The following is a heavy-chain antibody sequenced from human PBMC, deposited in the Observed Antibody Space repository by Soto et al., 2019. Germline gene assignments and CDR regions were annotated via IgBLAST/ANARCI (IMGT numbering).Heavy chain of an antibody. CDR3: ARESEDLTSNFDC. CDR2: ISSTTNYI. Sequence: PGGSLRLSCAASGFTFTRFSMNWVRQAPGKGLEWVSSISSTTNYIYYGDSMKGRFTISRDNAKNSLYLEMNSLRAEDTAVYYWARESEDLTSNFDCWGQGTLATVSS. J-gene: IGHJ4*02. CDR1: GFTFTRFS. V-gene: IGHV3-21*06.